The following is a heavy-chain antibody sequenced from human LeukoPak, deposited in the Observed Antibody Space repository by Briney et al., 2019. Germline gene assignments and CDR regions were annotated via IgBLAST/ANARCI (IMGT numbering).Heavy chain of an antibody. J-gene: IGHJ4*02. CDR1: GFKFTSYS. Sequence: GGSLRLSCAASGFKFTSYSMNWVRQAPGKGLEWISYISSSGSPIYYADSVKGRFTISRDNAKKSSDLQMTNLTAEDTAVYFCARGSRFDYWGQGAPVTVSS. CDR2: ISSSGSPI. V-gene: IGHV3-48*04. CDR3: ARGSRFDY.